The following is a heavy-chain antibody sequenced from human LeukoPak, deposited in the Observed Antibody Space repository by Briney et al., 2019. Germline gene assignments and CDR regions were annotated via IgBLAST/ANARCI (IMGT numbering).Heavy chain of an antibody. D-gene: IGHD3-10*01. V-gene: IGHV4-59*08. CDR2: IYYSGST. J-gene: IGHJ5*02. CDR3: ARHYQAGSQALDWFDP. Sequence: SATLSLTCTVSGGSIRSYYWSWIRQPPGKGLEWIGYIYYSGSTNYNPSLKSRVSISVDTSKNQFSLKLSSVTAADTAVYYCARHYQAGSQALDWFDPWGQGTLVTVSS. CDR1: GGSIRSYY.